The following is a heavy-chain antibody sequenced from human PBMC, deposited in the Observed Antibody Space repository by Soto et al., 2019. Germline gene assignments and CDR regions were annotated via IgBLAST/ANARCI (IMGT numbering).Heavy chain of an antibody. D-gene: IGHD4-4*01. CDR2: IWYDGSNK. J-gene: IGHJ6*02. CDR3: ARERRTTIDYYYYGMDV. CDR1: GFTFSSYG. V-gene: IGHV3-33*01. Sequence: GGSLRLSCAASGFTFSSYGMHWVRQAPGKGLEWVAVIWYDGSNKYYADSVKGRFTISRDNSKNTLYLQMNSLRAEDTAVYYCARERRTTIDYYYYGMDVWGQGTTVTVSS.